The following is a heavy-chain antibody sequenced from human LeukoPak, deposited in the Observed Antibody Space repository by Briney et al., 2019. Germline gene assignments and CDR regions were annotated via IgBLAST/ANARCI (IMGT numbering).Heavy chain of an antibody. J-gene: IGHJ6*02. CDR1: GFTFSSYG. D-gene: IGHD6-6*01. Sequence: PGGSLRLSCAASGFTFSSYGMHWVRQAPGKGLEWVAVISYDGSNKYYADSVKGRFTISRDNSKNTLYLQMNSLRAEDTAVYYCAKDIAAREDYYYGMDVWGQGTMVTVSS. CDR2: ISYDGSNK. CDR3: AKDIAAREDYYYGMDV. V-gene: IGHV3-30*18.